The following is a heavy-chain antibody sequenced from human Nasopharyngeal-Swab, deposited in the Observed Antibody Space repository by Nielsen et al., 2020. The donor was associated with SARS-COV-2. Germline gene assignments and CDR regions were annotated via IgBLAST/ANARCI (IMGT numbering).Heavy chain of an antibody. CDR1: GFTVSSNY. V-gene: IGHV3-66*01. Sequence: GGSLRLSCAASGFTVSSNYMSWVRQAPGKGLEWVSVIYSGGSTYYADSVKGRFTISRDNSKNTLYLQMNSLRAEDTAVYYCASILSYNWNVYYYYGMDVWGQGTTVTVSS. CDR2: IYSGGST. D-gene: IGHD1-20*01. CDR3: ASILSYNWNVYYYYGMDV. J-gene: IGHJ6*02.